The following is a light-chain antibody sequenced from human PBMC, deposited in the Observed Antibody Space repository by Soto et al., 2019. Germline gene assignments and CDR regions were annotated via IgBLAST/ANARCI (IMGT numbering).Light chain of an antibody. CDR1: LSVNSDY. V-gene: IGKV3-20*01. Sequence: EIVLTQSPGTLSLSPGERATLSCRASLSVNSDYLAWYQQKPGQAPRLLIYGASNSATGIPDRFSGSGSGTDFTLTISRLEPEDFAVYYCQQYVTSPGTFGQGTKVEIK. CDR2: GAS. CDR3: QQYVTSPGT. J-gene: IGKJ1*01.